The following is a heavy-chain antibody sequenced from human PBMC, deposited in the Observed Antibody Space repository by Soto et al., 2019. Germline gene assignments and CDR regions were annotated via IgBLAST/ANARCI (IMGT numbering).Heavy chain of an antibody. Sequence: EVQLLESGGGLVQPGGSLRLSGTTSGFTFSRHAMTWARQAPGRGLQWVSSISNSDDSTYYAASVKGRFTISRDISRSTLYLQMDSLRAEDTAVYYCAKGYGDSDSWGQGTQVTVSS. CDR1: GFTFSRHA. D-gene: IGHD4-17*01. J-gene: IGHJ4*02. CDR2: ISNSDDST. V-gene: IGHV3-23*01. CDR3: AKGYGDSDS.